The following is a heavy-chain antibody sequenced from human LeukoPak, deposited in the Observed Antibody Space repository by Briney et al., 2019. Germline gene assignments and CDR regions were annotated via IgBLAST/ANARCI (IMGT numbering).Heavy chain of an antibody. Sequence: GGSLRLSCAASGFTFSSYGMHWVRQAPGKGLEWVAVISHDGSNKYYADSVKGRFTISRDNSKNTLYLQMNSLRAEDTAVYYCVQKPGSSSFYGGFDYWGQGTLVTVSS. J-gene: IGHJ4*02. V-gene: IGHV3-30*03. CDR1: GFTFSSYG. D-gene: IGHD6-13*01. CDR3: VQKPGSSSFYGGFDY. CDR2: ISHDGSNK.